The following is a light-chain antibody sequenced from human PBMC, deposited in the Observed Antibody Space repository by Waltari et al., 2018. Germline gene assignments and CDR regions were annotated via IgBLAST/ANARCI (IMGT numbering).Light chain of an antibody. CDR3: QTGGHGTWV. J-gene: IGLJ3*02. CDR2: VNSDGSH. V-gene: IGLV4-69*01. CDR1: SGHSNNI. Sequence: QLVLTQSPSASASLGASVKLTCTLDSGHSNNIVASRQRRPEKGPRYLMKVNSDGSHTKGDDIPDRFSGSSSGPERYLTISSLQSEDEADYYCQTGGHGTWVFGGGTKLTVV.